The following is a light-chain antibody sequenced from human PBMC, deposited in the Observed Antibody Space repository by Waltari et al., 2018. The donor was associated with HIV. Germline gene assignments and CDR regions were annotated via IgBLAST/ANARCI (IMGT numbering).Light chain of an antibody. V-gene: IGLV2-23*02. CDR3: CSYAIGGTFV. Sequence: QSALPQPASASGSPRPSITMSCTGPSSDVGSHHLVSWYQQHPAKAPKLIIYEVNKRPPGITNRFSGFKSGNTASLTITGLQAEDEADYHCCSYAIGGTFVFGGGTKVTVL. CDR2: EVN. CDR1: SSDVGSHHL. J-gene: IGLJ2*01.